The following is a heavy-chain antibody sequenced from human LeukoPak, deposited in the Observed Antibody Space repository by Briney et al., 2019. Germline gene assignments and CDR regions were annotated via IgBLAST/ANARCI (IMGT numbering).Heavy chain of an antibody. Sequence: ASVKVSCKASGYTFTGYYMHWVRQAPGQGLEWMGWINPNSGGTNYAQKFQGRVTMTRDTSISTAYMELSRLRSDDTAVYYCATSVIYGSTLGRGGYYYYYMDVWGKGTTVTVSS. D-gene: IGHD7-27*01. CDR2: INPNSGGT. V-gene: IGHV1-2*02. CDR1: GYTFTGYY. J-gene: IGHJ6*03. CDR3: ATSVIYGSTLGRGGYYYYYMDV.